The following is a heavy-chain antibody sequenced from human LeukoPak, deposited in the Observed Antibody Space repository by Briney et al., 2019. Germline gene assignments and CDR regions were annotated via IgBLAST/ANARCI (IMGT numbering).Heavy chain of an antibody. V-gene: IGHV4-38-2*01. CDR3: ARVRGSTERYFDY. CDR2: IYHSGST. Sequence: PSETLSLTCAVSGYSISSGYYWGWIRQPPGKGREWIGSIYHSGSTYYNPSLKSRVTISVDTSKNQFSLKLSSVTAADTAVYYCARVRGSTERYFDYWGQGTLVTVSS. CDR1: GYSISSGYY. J-gene: IGHJ4*02. D-gene: IGHD3-16*01.